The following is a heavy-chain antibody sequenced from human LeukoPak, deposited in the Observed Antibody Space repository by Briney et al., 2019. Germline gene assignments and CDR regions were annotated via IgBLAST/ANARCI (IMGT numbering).Heavy chain of an antibody. V-gene: IGHV3-74*01. CDR2: ISHDGTDT. J-gene: IGHJ2*01. CDR1: GFTFSTYV. D-gene: IGHD2/OR15-2a*01. Sequence: GGSLRLSCAASGFTFSTYVMHWVRQAPGKGLMWVSRISHDGTDTSYADSVRGRFTISRDNAKNTLYLQMYSLRADDTAVYYCARDVNLLFFDVWGRGTLVTVSS. CDR3: ARDVNLLFFDV.